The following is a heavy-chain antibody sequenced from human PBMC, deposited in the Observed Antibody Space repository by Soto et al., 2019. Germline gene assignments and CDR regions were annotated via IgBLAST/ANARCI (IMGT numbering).Heavy chain of an antibody. CDR3: AREPFRAVGSVYGMDV. CDR1: GFTFSSYA. D-gene: IGHD3-10*01. CDR2: ISYDGSNK. V-gene: IGHV3-30*14. J-gene: IGHJ6*02. Sequence: QVQLVESGGGVVQPGRSLRLSCAASGFTFSSYAMHWVRQAPGKGLEWVAVISYDGSNKYYADSVKGRFTISRDNSKTTLSRQMNSLRAADTAVYYCAREPFRAVGSVYGMDVWVQGNTVTVPS.